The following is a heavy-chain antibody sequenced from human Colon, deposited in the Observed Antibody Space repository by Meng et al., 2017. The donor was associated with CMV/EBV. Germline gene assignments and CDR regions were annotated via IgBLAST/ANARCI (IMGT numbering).Heavy chain of an antibody. CDR1: GFTFSDYY. V-gene: IGHV3-11*01. CDR3: ARAPRIFDHSTSSPSYYFDY. J-gene: IGHJ4*02. CDR2: ISSSGSTI. Sequence: WGSLRLSCAASGFTFSDYYMSWIRQAPGKGLEWVSYISSSGSTIYYAGSVKGRFTISRDNAKNSLHLQMNSLRAEDTAVYYCARAPRIFDHSTSSPSYYFDYWGQGALVTLSS. D-gene: IGHD2-2*01.